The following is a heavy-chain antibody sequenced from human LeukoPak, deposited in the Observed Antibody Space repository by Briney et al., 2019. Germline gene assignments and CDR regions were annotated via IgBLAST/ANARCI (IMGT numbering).Heavy chain of an antibody. CDR3: ARDNVVGATSNFDY. CDR1: GGTFSSYA. V-gene: IGHV1-69*06. J-gene: IGHJ4*02. Sequence: SVKVSCKASGGTFSSYAISWVRQAPGQGLELMGGIIPIFGTANYAQKFQGRVTITADKSTSTAYMELSSLRSEDTAVYYCARDNVVGATSNFDYWGQGTLVTVSS. CDR2: IIPIFGTA. D-gene: IGHD1-26*01.